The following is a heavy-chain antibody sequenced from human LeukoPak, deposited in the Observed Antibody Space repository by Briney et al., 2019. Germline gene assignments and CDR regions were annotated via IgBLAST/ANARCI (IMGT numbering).Heavy chain of an antibody. Sequence: GGSLRLSCAASGFTFSSSWMTWVRQAPGKGLEWVASIREDGSQKSAVDSVRGRFTIARDNAKNSVYLQMDSLRAEDTAVYFCAKGSKAVLFTRDHYMDVWGKGTTVTISS. V-gene: IGHV3-7*01. CDR1: GFTFSSSW. CDR2: IREDGSQK. CDR3: AKGSKAVLFTRDHYMDV. D-gene: IGHD6-19*01. J-gene: IGHJ6*03.